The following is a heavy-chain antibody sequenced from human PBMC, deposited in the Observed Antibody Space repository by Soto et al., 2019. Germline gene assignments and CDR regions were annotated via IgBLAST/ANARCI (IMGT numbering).Heavy chain of an antibody. Sequence: SETLSLTCAVYGGSFSGYYWSWIRQPPGKGLEWIGEINHSGSTNYNPSLKSRVTISVDTSKNQFSLKVSSVTAADTAMYYCARLGGYCSGTSCYGYYGMDVWGQGTTVTVSS. V-gene: IGHV4-34*01. J-gene: IGHJ6*02. CDR3: ARLGGYCSGTSCYGYYGMDV. CDR2: INHSGST. D-gene: IGHD2-2*01. CDR1: GGSFSGYY.